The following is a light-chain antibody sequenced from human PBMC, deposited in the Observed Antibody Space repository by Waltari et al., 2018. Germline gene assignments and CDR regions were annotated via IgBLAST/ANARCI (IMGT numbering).Light chain of an antibody. CDR3: QVWDGNNDVGV. Sequence: SYVLTQPPSVSVAPGETASVTCGGDSIGSKSVHWYQQKPGQAPVLVIYYDSDRPSGIPELFSGSNSGDTATLTLSRVEVGDEADYYCQVWDGNNDVGVFGGGTKLTVL. CDR2: YDS. V-gene: IGLV3-21*04. J-gene: IGLJ3*02. CDR1: SIGSKS.